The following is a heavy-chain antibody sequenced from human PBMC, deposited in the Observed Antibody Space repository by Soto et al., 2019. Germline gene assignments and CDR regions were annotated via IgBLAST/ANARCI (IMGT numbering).Heavy chain of an antibody. CDR1: GFTFSNAW. CDR3: TTDAPLLWFGEIDY. D-gene: IGHD3-10*01. Sequence: GGSLRLSCAASGFTFSNAWMSWVRQAPGKGLEWVGRIKSKTDGGTTDYAAPVKGRFTISRDDSKNTLYLQMNSLKTEDTAVYYCTTDAPLLWFGEIDYWGQGTLVTVSS. V-gene: IGHV3-15*01. J-gene: IGHJ4*02. CDR2: IKSKTDGGTT.